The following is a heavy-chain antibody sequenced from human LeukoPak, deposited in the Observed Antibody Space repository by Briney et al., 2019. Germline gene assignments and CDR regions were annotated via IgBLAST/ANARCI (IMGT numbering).Heavy chain of an antibody. D-gene: IGHD2/OR15-2a*01. Sequence: PGGSLRLSCAASGFTFSSYEMNWVRQAPGKGLEWIGCIYYSGSTYYNPSLKSRVTISVDMSKSQFSLRLTSVTAADTAVYYCARKNDFEIWGQGTLVTVSS. J-gene: IGHJ3*02. CDR2: IYYSGST. V-gene: IGHV4-59*01. CDR3: ARKNDFEI. CDR1: GFTFSSYE.